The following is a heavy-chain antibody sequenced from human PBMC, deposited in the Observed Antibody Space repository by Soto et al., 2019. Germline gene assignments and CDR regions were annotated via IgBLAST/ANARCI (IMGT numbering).Heavy chain of an antibody. V-gene: IGHV3-48*02. CDR1: GFTFSSYS. Sequence: EVQLVESGGGLVQPGGSLRLSCAASGFTFSSYSMNWVRQAPGKGLEWVSYISSSSSTIYYADSVKGRFTISRDNAKNALYLQMNSLIDEDTAVYDCAREIRLTFDWLSQYGMDVWGQGTTVTVSS. CDR2: ISSSSSTI. J-gene: IGHJ6*02. CDR3: AREIRLTFDWLSQYGMDV. D-gene: IGHD3-9*01.